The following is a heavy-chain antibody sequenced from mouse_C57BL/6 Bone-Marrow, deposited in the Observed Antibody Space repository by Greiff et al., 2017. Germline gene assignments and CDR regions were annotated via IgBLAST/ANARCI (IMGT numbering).Heavy chain of an antibody. CDR1: GYTFTSYW. D-gene: IGHD1-1*01. CDR2: IHPNSGST. Sequence: QVQLQQSGAELVKPGASVKLSCKASGYTFTSYWMHWVKQRPGQGLEWIGMIHPNSGSTNYNEKFKSKATLTVDKSSSTAYMQLSSLTSEDSAVYYCTRGVYGSLDYWGQGTILTASA. J-gene: IGHJ2*01. V-gene: IGHV1-64*01. CDR3: TRGVYGSLDY.